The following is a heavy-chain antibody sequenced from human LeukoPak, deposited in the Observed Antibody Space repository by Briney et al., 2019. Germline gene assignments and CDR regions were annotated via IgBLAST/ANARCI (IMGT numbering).Heavy chain of an antibody. Sequence: GGSLRLSCAPPASTFSSYSRNWVRQPPGKGLEWVSAISGSGGSTYYADPLKGRFTISRDNSKNTQYLQMSSLRAEDTAVYYCAKDWKDYDDAVRDYWGQGTLVTVSS. CDR3: AKDWKDYDDAVRDY. CDR2: ISGSGGST. V-gene: IGHV3-23*01. D-gene: IGHD4-17*01. J-gene: IGHJ4*02. CDR1: ASTFSSYS.